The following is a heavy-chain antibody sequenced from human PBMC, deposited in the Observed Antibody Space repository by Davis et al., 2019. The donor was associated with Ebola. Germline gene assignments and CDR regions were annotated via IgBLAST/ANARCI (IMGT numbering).Heavy chain of an antibody. CDR2: IYSGVNT. D-gene: IGHD2-21*02. V-gene: IGHV3-53*01. J-gene: IGHJ4*02. CDR1: GFTVSTEY. Sequence: GESLKISCAASGFTVSTEYMSWARQTPGKGLEWVAIIYSGVNTYYVDSVKGRFTISRDNSKNTLYLQINSLRAEDTAVYYCATSKGVTALDYWGQGTLVTVSS. CDR3: ATSKGVTALDY.